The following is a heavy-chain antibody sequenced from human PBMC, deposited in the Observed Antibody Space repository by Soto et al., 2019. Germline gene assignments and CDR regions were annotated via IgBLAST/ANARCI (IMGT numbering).Heavy chain of an antibody. J-gene: IGHJ6*03. V-gene: IGHV1-18*01. CDR1: GYSFNRYG. CDR2: SSADSDHT. Sequence: SVEVSCKASGYSFNRYGITWVRQAPGQGLEWMGWSSADSDHTNYAQKFQGRVTMTTETSTATAYLELRSLTSDDTAVYYCARVGYYDFWSGYALTNYYYYYMDVWGKGTTVTVSS. D-gene: IGHD3-3*01. CDR3: ARVGYYDFWSGYALTNYYYYYMDV.